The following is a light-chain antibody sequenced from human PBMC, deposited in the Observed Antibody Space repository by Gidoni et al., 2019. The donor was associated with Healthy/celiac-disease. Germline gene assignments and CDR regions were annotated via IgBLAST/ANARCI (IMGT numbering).Light chain of an antibody. CDR3: SSYTSSSTLYV. CDR2: DVS. V-gene: IGLV2-14*03. CDR1: SSDVGGHNY. Sequence: QSALTQPASVSGFPGQSITITCTGTSSDVGGHNYVSWYQQHPGKAPKLMIYDVSNRPSGVSNRFSGSKSGNTDSLTISGLQAEDEADYYCSSYTSSSTLYVFGTGTKVTVL. J-gene: IGLJ1*01.